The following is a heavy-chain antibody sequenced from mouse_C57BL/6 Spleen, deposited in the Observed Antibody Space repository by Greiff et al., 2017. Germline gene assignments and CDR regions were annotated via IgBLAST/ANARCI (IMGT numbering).Heavy chain of an antibody. CDR2: IYPRSGNT. CDR1: GYTFTSYG. D-gene: IGHD2-4*01. V-gene: IGHV1-81*01. Sequence: QVQLQQSGAELARPGASVKLSCKASGYTFTSYGISWVKQRTGQGLEWIGEIYPRSGNTYYNEKFKGKATLTADKSSSTAYMELRSLTSEDSAVYFCASTIYYDYDEHHDYWGQGTTRTVSS. J-gene: IGHJ2*01. CDR3: ASTIYYDYDEHHDY.